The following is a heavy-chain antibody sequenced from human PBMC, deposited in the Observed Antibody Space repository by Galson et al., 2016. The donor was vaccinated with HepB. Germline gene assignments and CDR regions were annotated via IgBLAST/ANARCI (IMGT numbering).Heavy chain of an antibody. CDR2: IIPIAATA. D-gene: IGHD3-10*01. CDR3: ARGGGGRPYFDD. Sequence: SVKVSCKASGGTFSSYATSWVRQAPGQGLEWMGGIIPIAATANYAQRFQGRVTIIADDSASTAYMELSSLRPEDTAVYFCARGGGGRPYFDDWGQGTLVTVSS. V-gene: IGHV1-69*13. J-gene: IGHJ4*02. CDR1: GGTFSSYA.